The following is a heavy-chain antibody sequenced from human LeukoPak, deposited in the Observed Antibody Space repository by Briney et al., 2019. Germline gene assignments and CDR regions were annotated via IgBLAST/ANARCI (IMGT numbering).Heavy chain of an antibody. Sequence: GGSLRLSCAASGFTFSGYAMTWVRQGPGKGLEWVSIISGNGGSTYYADSVKGRFTNSRDNSKNTLYLQMNSLRAEDTAIYYCAKDLQGSSWYSPDQWGQGTLVTVSS. J-gene: IGHJ4*02. CDR3: AKDLQGSSWYSPDQ. CDR2: ISGNGGST. CDR1: GFTFSGYA. D-gene: IGHD6-13*01. V-gene: IGHV3-23*01.